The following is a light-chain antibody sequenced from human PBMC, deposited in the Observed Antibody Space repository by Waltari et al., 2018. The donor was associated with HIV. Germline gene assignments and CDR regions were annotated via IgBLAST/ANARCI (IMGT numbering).Light chain of an antibody. J-gene: IGLJ3*02. CDR2: SNN. CDR1: RSNTGSTT. CDR3: ATWDDALSGPV. Sequence: QSVLTQPPSASGTPGQRVIISCSGNRSNTGSTTVNWYQQFSGAAPTLLIYSNNQRPSAVPDRFSGSKSGSAASLAISGLKSEDEADYHCATWDDALSGPVFGAGTKLTV. V-gene: IGLV1-44*01.